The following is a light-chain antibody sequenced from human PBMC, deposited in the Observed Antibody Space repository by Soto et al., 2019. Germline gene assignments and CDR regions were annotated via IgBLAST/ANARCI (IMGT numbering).Light chain of an antibody. CDR2: EVS. Sequence: QSVLTQPASVSGSPGQSITISCTGTSSDVGGYNYVSWYQHHPGIAPKLMIYEVSNRPSGVSDRFSGSKSGNTASLTISGLQAEDEADYYCSSFTTSSTLVFGGGTKLTVL. CDR3: SSFTTSSTLV. CDR1: SSDVGGYNY. V-gene: IGLV2-14*01. J-gene: IGLJ2*01.